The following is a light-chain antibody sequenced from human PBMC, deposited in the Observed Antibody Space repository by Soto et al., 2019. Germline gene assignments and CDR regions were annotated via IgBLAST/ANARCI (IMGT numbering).Light chain of an antibody. J-gene: IGLJ2*01. CDR3: WSYAGRRTFEV. CDR2: EGN. V-gene: IGLV2-23*03. CDR1: SSDVGSYNL. Sequence: QSALTQPASVSGSPGQSITISCTGSSSDVGSYNLVSWYQQYPGKAPKLMIFEGNKRPSGVSNRFSASKSGNTASLTISGLLAEEEADYYCWSYAGRRTFEVFGGGTKLTVL.